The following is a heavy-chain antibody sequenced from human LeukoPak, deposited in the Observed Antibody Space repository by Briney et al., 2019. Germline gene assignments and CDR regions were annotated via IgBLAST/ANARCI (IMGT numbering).Heavy chain of an antibody. J-gene: IGHJ5*02. Sequence: SDTLSLTCTVSGGSLSGYYWSWIRLPPGKGREGIGDIYDSGTTTYNPSFKGRVTISVDTSKNQFSLKLSSVSAADTAVYYCARFYGSSLFDHWGQGTLVTVSS. V-gene: IGHV4-59*07. D-gene: IGHD3-10*01. CDR1: GGSLSGYY. CDR3: ARFYGSSLFDH. CDR2: IYDSGTT.